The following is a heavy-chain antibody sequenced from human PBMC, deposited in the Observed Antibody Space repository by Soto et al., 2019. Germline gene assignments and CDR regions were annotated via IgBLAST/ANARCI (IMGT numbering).Heavy chain of an antibody. V-gene: IGHV1-8*01. Sequence: ASVKVSCKASGYTFTSYDINWVRQATGQGLEWMGWMNPNSGNTGYAQKFQGRVTMTRNTSISTAYMELSSLRSEDTAVYYCARERNPGIAAAGIRAFDIWGQGTMVTVSS. CDR1: GYTFTSYD. CDR2: MNPNSGNT. J-gene: IGHJ3*02. D-gene: IGHD6-13*01. CDR3: ARERNPGIAAAGIRAFDI.